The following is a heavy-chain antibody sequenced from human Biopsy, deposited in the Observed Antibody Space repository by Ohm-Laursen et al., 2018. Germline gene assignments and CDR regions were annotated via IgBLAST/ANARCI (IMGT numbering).Heavy chain of an antibody. CDR2: INQSGRT. CDR3: GNEVHGRDY. Sequence: SDTLSLTWEVYGKTFSDCYWSWIRQPPGKGLEWIGQINQSGRTNYNPSLKSRVNISADKSNNQFSLKLTSVTSADTAVYFCGNEVHGRDYWGLGALVTVSS. CDR1: GKTFSDCY. D-gene: IGHD2-15*01. V-gene: IGHV4-34*08. J-gene: IGHJ4*02.